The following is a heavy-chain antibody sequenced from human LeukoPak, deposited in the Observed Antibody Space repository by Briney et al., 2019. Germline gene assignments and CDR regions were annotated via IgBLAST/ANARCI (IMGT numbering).Heavy chain of an antibody. Sequence: SVKVSCKASGGTFSTSDISWVRQAPGRGLEWIGRIIPIVDIIKYAQKFQGRVTITADKSTSTAYMEPSSLRSDDTAVYYCARQLLQVRSSYGLDVWGQGTTVTVSS. D-gene: IGHD6-13*01. CDR3: ARQLLQVRSSYGLDV. CDR1: GGTFSTSD. CDR2: IIPIVDII. V-gene: IGHV1-69*04. J-gene: IGHJ6*02.